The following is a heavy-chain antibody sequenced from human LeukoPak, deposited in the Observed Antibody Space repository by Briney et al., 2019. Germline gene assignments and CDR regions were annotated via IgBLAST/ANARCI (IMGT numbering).Heavy chain of an antibody. D-gene: IGHD4-17*01. CDR3: AREETTSTKNFDY. Sequence: GGSLRLSCAASRFTFSYYWMSWVRQAPGKGLEWVANIKQDGSEKYYVDSVKGRFTISRDNAKNSLYLQMNSLRAEDTAVYYCAREETTSTKNFDYWGQGTLVTVSS. CDR1: RFTFSYYW. CDR2: IKQDGSEK. J-gene: IGHJ4*02. V-gene: IGHV3-7*01.